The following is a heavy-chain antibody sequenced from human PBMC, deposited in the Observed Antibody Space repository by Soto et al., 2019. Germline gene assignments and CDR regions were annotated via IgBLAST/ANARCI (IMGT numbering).Heavy chain of an antibody. CDR1: GGTFSSYA. V-gene: IGHV1-69*13. Sequence: SVKVSCKASGGTFSSYAISWVRQAPGQGLEWMGGIIPIFGTANYAQKFQGRVMITADESTSTAYMELSSLRSEDTAVYYCARASRDKGSGSLYFDYWGQGTLVTVSS. CDR3: ARASRDKGSGSLYFDY. D-gene: IGHD6-19*01. J-gene: IGHJ4*02. CDR2: IIPIFGTA.